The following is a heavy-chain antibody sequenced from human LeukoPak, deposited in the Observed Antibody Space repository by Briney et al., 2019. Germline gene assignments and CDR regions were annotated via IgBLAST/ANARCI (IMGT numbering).Heavy chain of an antibody. CDR1: GYTFTSYY. CDR2: INPSGGST. Sequence: ASVKVSCKASGYTFTSYYMHWVRQAPGQGLEWMGIINPSGGSTSYAQKFQGRVTITRDTSASTAYMELSSLRSEDTAVYYCASGMRHAFDIWGQGTMVTVSS. CDR3: ASGMRHAFDI. D-gene: IGHD1-14*01. V-gene: IGHV1-46*01. J-gene: IGHJ3*02.